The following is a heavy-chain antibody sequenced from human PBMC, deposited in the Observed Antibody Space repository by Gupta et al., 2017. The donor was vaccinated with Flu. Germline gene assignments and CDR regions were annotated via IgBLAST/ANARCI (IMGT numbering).Heavy chain of an antibody. CDR2: IYYNDDE. V-gene: IGHV2-5*01. D-gene: IGHD3-10*01. CDR1: GFSLTTRGVG. CDR3: AYRGDSGTRFDN. Sequence: QITLKESGPTLVKPTQTLTLTCSFSGFSLTTRGVGVGWIRQPPGKALEWLALIYYNDDERYSPSLRNRLTITKDTSKNQIVLIMTNMEPVDTATYFCAYRGDSGTRFDNWGQGTLVTVSA. J-gene: IGHJ4*02.